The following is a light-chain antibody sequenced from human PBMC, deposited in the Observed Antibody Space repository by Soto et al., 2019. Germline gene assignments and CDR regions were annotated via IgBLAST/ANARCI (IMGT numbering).Light chain of an antibody. Sequence: QSALSPTASVSGSPGQSITISCTGTSSDVGGYNYVSWYQQHPGKAPKLMIYAVTDRPSGVSSRFSGSKSGNTASLTISGLQAEDEADYYCSSYTSSSTLFGTGTKVTVL. J-gene: IGLJ1*01. CDR1: SSDVGGYNY. V-gene: IGLV2-14*01. CDR3: SSYTSSSTL. CDR2: AVT.